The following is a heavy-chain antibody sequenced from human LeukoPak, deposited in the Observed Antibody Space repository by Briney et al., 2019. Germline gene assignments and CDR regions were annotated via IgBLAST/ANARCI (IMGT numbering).Heavy chain of an antibody. Sequence: SETLSLTCTVSGGSISSYYWSWIRQPAGKGLEWIGRIYSSGSTNYNPSLKSRVTMSVDTSKNQFSLKLNSVTAADTAVFYCARYRPYDTTGYADAFDLWGQGTMVTVSS. CDR2: IYSSGST. CDR1: GGSISSYY. CDR3: ARYRPYDTTGYADAFDL. V-gene: IGHV4-4*07. J-gene: IGHJ3*01. D-gene: IGHD3-22*01.